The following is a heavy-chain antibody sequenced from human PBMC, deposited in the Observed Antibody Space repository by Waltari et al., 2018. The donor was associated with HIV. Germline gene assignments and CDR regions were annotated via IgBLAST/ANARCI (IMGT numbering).Heavy chain of an antibody. CDR3: ARSITMIVVLIAWGYGMDV. D-gene: IGHD3-22*01. Sequence: QVQLVPSGAEVKKPGTSVKVSCKASRYTFTGYYMHWVRTAPGQGLEWMGWINPNSGGTKYAQKFQDRVTMTRDTSISTAYMELSRLRSDDTAVYYCARSITMIVVLIAWGYGMDVWGQGTTVTVSS. J-gene: IGHJ6*02. CDR2: INPNSGGT. V-gene: IGHV1-2*02. CDR1: RYTFTGYY.